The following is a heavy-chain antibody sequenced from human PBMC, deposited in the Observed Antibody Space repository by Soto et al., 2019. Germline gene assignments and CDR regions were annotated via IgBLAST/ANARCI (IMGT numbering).Heavy chain of an antibody. D-gene: IGHD3-3*01. CDR3: AKGKGVTSSGVVYFDY. V-gene: IGHV3-30*18. J-gene: IGHJ4*02. CDR1: GFMFSSYG. Sequence: QVQLVESGGGVVQPGRSLRLSCAASGFMFSSYGMFWVRQAPGKGLEWVAVVTYDGRNAYYGEFVKGRFTISRDNSNNMLYLKMNSLRAEETAVYYCAKGKGVTSSGVVYFDYWGLGTPLPVSS. CDR2: VTYDGRNA.